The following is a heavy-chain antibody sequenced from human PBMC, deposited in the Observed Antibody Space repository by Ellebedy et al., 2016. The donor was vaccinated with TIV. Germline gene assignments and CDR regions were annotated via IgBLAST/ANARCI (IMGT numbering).Heavy chain of an antibody. CDR2: IYHSGNT. J-gene: IGHJ5*02. D-gene: IGHD6-13*01. CDR3: AREGLAAAGTNWFDP. CDR1: GDSISSGAYP. V-gene: IGHV4-30-2*01. Sequence: SETLSLTXVVSGDSISSGAYPWTWIRQPPGKGLEWIGYIYHSGNTNYNPSLKSRVTISVHTSKNQFSLKLSSVTAADTAVYFCAREGLAAAGTNWFDPWGQGTLVTVSS.